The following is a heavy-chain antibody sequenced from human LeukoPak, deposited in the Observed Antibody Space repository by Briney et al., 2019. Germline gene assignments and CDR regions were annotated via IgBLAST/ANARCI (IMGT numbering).Heavy chain of an antibody. J-gene: IGHJ4*02. Sequence: PGGSLRLSCAASALTFSSHAMSWVRQAPGRGLEWVSGISSSGDATYYADSVRGRFTISRDNSRNTLCLQINSLRAEDTAVYFCAKDGGYYYDSSGCRDFWGQGTLVTVSS. CDR2: ISSSGDAT. CDR1: ALTFSSHA. V-gene: IGHV3-23*01. CDR3: AKDGGYYYDSSGCRDF. D-gene: IGHD3-22*01.